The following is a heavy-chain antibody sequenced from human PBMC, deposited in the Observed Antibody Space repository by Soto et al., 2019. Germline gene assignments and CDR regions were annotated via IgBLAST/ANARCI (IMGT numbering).Heavy chain of an antibody. V-gene: IGHV3-30-3*01. CDR3: ARGPVWTRGGIDY. D-gene: IGHD3-16*01. CDR1: RFSFSGYA. CDR2: ISYDGSNK. J-gene: IGHJ4*02. Sequence: CFAAARFSFSGYAMHWVRQAPGKGLEWVAVISYDGSNKYYADSVKGRFTISRDNSKKTLYLQMNSLRAEDTAVYYCARGPVWTRGGIDYWGQGTLFTVSS.